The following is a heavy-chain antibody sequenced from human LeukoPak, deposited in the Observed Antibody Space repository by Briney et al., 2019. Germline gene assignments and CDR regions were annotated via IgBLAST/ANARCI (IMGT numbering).Heavy chain of an antibody. CDR3: ARHQLQDLRKVGRQYYYYMDV. D-gene: IGHD1-26*01. Sequence: GESLKISCKGSGYGFTSYWIGWVRQMPGKGLEWMGIIYPGDSDTRYSPSFQGQVTISADKSISTAYLQWSSLKASDTAMYYCARHQLQDLRKVGRQYYYYMDVWGKGTTVTVSS. CDR2: IYPGDSDT. V-gene: IGHV5-51*01. J-gene: IGHJ6*03. CDR1: GYGFTSYW.